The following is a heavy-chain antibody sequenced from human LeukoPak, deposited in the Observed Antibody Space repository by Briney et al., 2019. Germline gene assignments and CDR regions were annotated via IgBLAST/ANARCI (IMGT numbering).Heavy chain of an antibody. J-gene: IGHJ6*02. CDR3: ARLSYYYYGMDV. CDR2: IYYSGST. CDR1: GGAISSYY. Sequence: SETLSLTCTVSGGAISSYYWSWIRQPPGKGLEWIGYIYYSGSTNYNPSLKSRVTISVDTSKNQFSLKLSSVTAADTAVYYCARLSYYYYGMDVWGQGTTVTVSS. V-gene: IGHV4-59*01.